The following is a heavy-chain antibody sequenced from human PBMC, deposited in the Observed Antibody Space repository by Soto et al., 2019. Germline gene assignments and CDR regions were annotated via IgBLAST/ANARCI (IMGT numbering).Heavy chain of an antibody. CDR1: GFTFSSYA. CDR3: AKVPTYLWFGDLYAYFVY. V-gene: IGHV3-23*01. Sequence: GGSLRLSCAASGFTFSSYAMSWVRQAPGKGLEWVSAISGSGGSTYYADSVKGRFTISRDNSKNTLYLQMNSLRAEDTAVYYCAKVPTYLWFGDLYAYFVYWGQGTLVTVSS. CDR2: ISGSGGST. D-gene: IGHD3-10*01. J-gene: IGHJ4*02.